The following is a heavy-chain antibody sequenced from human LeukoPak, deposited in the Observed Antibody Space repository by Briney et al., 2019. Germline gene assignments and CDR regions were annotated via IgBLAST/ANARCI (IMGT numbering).Heavy chain of an antibody. D-gene: IGHD1-26*01. J-gene: IGHJ5*02. CDR3: AGEVGGSWFDP. CDR1: GGSISSGSHY. Sequence: SSETLSLTCIVSGGSISSGSHYWSWIRQPAGKGLEWIVRIYSSGNTNYNPSLKSRVTISLNTSKNQFSLNLSSVTAADTAVYYCAGEVGGSWFDPWGLGTLVTVSS. V-gene: IGHV4-61*02. CDR2: IYSSGNT.